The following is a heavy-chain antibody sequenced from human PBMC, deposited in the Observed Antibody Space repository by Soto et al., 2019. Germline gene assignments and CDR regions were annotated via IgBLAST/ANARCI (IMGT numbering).Heavy chain of an antibody. Sequence: QVQLVESGGGVVQPGGSLRLSCAGSGFTFSTYGIHWVRQAPGKGLEWVAVISFDGNNKYYADSVRGRFTISRDNSKNTVFLQMNSLRAEDTAVYYCARDKIGRGLGYFDYWGQGTLVTVSS. D-gene: IGHD1-1*01. V-gene: IGHV3-30*03. J-gene: IGHJ4*02. CDR3: ARDKIGRGLGYFDY. CDR2: ISFDGNNK. CDR1: GFTFSTYG.